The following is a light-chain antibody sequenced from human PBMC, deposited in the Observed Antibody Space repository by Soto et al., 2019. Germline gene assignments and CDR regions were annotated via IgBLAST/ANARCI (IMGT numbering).Light chain of an antibody. CDR1: QSISSW. CDR2: KAS. Sequence: DIQMTQSPSTLSASVGDRVTITCRASQSISSWLAWYQQKPGKAPKLLIYKASSLESGVPSRFSGSGFGTVFTLTISSLQSDDFAAYYCQQYSSYSWTFGQGTKVEIK. J-gene: IGKJ1*01. CDR3: QQYSSYSWT. V-gene: IGKV1-5*03.